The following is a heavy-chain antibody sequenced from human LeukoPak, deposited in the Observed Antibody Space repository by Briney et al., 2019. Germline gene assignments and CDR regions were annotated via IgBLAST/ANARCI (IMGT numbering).Heavy chain of an antibody. V-gene: IGHV4-39*07. Sequence: SETLSLTCTVSGGSISSGDYYWSWIRQPPGKGLEWIGEINHSGSTNYNPSLKSRVTISVDTSKNQFSLKLSSVTAADTAVYYCARGGPALRRGGRTFDIWGQGTMVTVSS. CDR1: GGSISSGDYY. CDR2: INHSGST. D-gene: IGHD2-15*01. J-gene: IGHJ3*02. CDR3: ARGGPALRRGGRTFDI.